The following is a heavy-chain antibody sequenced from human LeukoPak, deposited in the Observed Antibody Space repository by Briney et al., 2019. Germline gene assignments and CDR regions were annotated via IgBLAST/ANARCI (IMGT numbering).Heavy chain of an antibody. Sequence: PGSSLRLSCAASGFTFSSYAMHWVLHAPGKGQEWVAVISYDGSNKYYADSVTGRFTISRDNSKNTLYLQMNSLRAEDTAVYYCARAPGEDDYGDYSYYFDYWGQGTLVTVSS. CDR3: ARAPGEDDYGDYSYYFDY. V-gene: IGHV3-30*04. CDR1: GFTFSSYA. CDR2: ISYDGSNK. J-gene: IGHJ4*02. D-gene: IGHD4-17*01.